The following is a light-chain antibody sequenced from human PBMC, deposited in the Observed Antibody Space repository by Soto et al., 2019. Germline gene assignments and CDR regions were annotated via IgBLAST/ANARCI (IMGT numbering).Light chain of an antibody. V-gene: IGLV2-8*01. J-gene: IGLJ1*01. CDR1: SSDVGGYDF. CDR2: DVS. CDR3: SSFVGGNIYV. Sequence: QSALTHPPSASGSPGQSVTISCTGTSSDVGGYDFVAWHQQHPGKAPRLMIYDVSKRPSGVPDRFSGSKSGYTASLTVSGLQAEDEADYYCSSFVGGNIYVFGTGTKLTVL.